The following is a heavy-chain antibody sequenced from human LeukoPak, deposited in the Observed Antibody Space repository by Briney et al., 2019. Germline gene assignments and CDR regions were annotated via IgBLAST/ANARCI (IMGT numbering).Heavy chain of an antibody. CDR2: IKSKTDYGTT. D-gene: IGHD6-13*01. CDR3: TTAVAAAGSTYFDY. Sequence: PGGSLRLSCTASGLTFSNAWMSWVRQAPEKGLEWVGRIKSKTDYGTTDYAAPVKGRFTISRDDSKNTLYLQMNSLKTEDTAVYYCTTAVAAAGSTYFDYWGQGTLVTVSS. CDR1: GLTFSNAW. J-gene: IGHJ4*02. V-gene: IGHV3-15*01.